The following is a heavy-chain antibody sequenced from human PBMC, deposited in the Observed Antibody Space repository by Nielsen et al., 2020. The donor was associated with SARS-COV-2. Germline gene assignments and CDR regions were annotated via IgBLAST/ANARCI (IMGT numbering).Heavy chain of an antibody. D-gene: IGHD6-19*01. CDR1: GGSIGSGGYF. J-gene: IGHJ5*02. V-gene: IGHV4-31*03. CDR3: ARGRGIAVAGTGVLTFDP. Sequence: SETLSLTCTVSGGSIGSGGYFWTWIRQQPGKGLEWIGSTYYSGSTYYNPSLKDRSSISPHTSENQFSLNLSSVTAAETAVYYCARGRGIAVAGTGVLTFDPWGHGILVTVSS. CDR2: TYYSGST.